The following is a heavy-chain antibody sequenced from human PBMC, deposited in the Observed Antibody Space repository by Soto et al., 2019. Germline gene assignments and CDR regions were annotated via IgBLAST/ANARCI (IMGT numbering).Heavy chain of an antibody. J-gene: IGHJ4*02. CDR1: GFTFSSYA. V-gene: IGHV3-30-3*01. Sequence: PGGSLRLSCAASGFTFSSYAMHWVRQAPGKGLEWVAVISYDGSNKYYADSVKGRFTISRDNSKNTLYLQMNSLRAEDTAVYYCARSTPKTYAGDYWGQGTLVTVS. CDR2: ISYDGSNK. CDR3: ARSTPKTYAGDY. D-gene: IGHD2-2*01.